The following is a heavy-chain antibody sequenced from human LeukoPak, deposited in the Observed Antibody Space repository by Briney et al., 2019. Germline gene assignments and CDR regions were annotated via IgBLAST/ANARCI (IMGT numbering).Heavy chain of an antibody. CDR2: ISSSSSYI. CDR3: ARDYQYGYSTNWYHLAQIDY. J-gene: IGHJ4*02. V-gene: IGHV3-21*01. Sequence: PGGSLRLSCAASGFTFSSYSMNWVRQAPGKGLEWVPSISSSSSYIYYADSVKGRFTISRDNAKNSLYLQMNSLRAEDTAIYYCARDYQYGYSTNWYHLAQIDYWGQGTLVTVSS. CDR1: GFTFSSYS. D-gene: IGHD2/OR15-2a*01.